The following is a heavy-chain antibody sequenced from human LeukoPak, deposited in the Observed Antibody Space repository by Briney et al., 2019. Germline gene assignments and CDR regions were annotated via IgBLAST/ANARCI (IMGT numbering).Heavy chain of an antibody. V-gene: IGHV1-8*01. J-gene: IGHJ4*02. D-gene: IGHD1-7*01. CDR2: MNPNSGNT. Sequence: ASVKVSCKASGYTFTSYDINWVRQATGQGLERIGWMNPNSGNTGYAQKFQGRVTMTRNTSIITAYMELSSLRSEDTAMYYCASRSNYDFDYWGQGTLVTVSS. CDR3: ASRSNYDFDY. CDR1: GYTFTSYD.